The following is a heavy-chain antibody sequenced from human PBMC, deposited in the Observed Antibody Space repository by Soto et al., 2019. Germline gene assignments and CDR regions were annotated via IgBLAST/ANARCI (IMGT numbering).Heavy chain of an antibody. Sequence: SETLSLTCAVSGGSISSGGYSWSWIRQPPGKGLEWIGYIYHSGSTYYNPSLKSRVTISVDRSKNQFSLKLSSVTAADTAVYYCARVAYGSGSYYNVYFDYWGQGTLVTVSS. CDR1: GGSISSGGYS. CDR2: IYHSGST. CDR3: ARVAYGSGSYYNVYFDY. V-gene: IGHV4-30-2*01. D-gene: IGHD3-10*01. J-gene: IGHJ4*02.